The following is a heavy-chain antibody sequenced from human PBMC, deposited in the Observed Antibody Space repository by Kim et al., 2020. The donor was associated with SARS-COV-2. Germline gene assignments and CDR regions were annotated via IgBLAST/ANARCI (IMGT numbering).Heavy chain of an antibody. Sequence: ASVKVSCKASGYTFTSYDINWVRQATGQGLEWMGWMNPNSGNTGYAQKFQGRVTMTRNTSISTAYMELSSLRSEDTAVYYCARGRAYYDYVWGSYRSVHAFDIWGQGTMVTVSS. D-gene: IGHD3-16*02. CDR2: MNPNSGNT. CDR3: ARGRAYYDYVWGSYRSVHAFDI. CDR1: GYTFTSYD. V-gene: IGHV1-8*01. J-gene: IGHJ3*02.